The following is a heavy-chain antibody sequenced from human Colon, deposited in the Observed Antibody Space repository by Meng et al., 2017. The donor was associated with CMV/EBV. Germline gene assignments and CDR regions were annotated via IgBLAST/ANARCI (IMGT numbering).Heavy chain of an antibody. D-gene: IGHD2-2*01. J-gene: IGHJ5*02. Sequence: GGSLRLSCAASGFSFSSYGMSWVRQAPGKGLEWVASITSGNDHTYYADAVRGRFTISRAKARASLSLQMNSLRADDSGVYYCVREWDIAVNSAARPFGPWGQGTLVTVSS. CDR3: VREWDIAVNSAARPFGP. V-gene: IGHV3-21*01. CDR2: ITSGNDHT. CDR1: GFSFSSYG.